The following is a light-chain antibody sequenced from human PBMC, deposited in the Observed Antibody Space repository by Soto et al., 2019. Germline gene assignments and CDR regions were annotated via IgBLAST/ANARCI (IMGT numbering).Light chain of an antibody. CDR2: DTS. J-gene: IGKJ1*01. CDR1: QSVSSSY. V-gene: IGKV3-20*01. Sequence: EIVLTQSPGTLSLSPGERATLSCRASQSVSSSYLAWYQQKPGQAPRLLIYDTSSRATGIPDRFSGSGAGTDFTLAISRLEPEDFAVYYCQQCGSSPSFGKGTKVALK. CDR3: QQCGSSPS.